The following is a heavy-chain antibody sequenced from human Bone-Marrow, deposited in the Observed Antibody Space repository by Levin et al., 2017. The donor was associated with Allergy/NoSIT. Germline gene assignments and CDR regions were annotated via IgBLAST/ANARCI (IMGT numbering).Heavy chain of an antibody. J-gene: IGHJ4*02. Sequence: PGGSLRLSCAASGISFNIAWMTWVRQAPGKGLEWVARIKDKIAGGTTDYAAPVKDRFSISRDDSKNTVHLQMSSLKIEDTAVYYCTTDLPRHCRGGNCYSSWGQGTLVTVSS. V-gene: IGHV3-15*01. CDR3: TTDLPRHCRGGNCYSS. CDR2: IKDKIAGGTT. D-gene: IGHD2-15*01. CDR1: GISFNIAW.